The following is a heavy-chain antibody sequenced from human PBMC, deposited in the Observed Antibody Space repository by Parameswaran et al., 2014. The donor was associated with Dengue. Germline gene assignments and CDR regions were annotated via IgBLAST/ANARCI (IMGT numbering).Heavy chain of an antibody. CDR3: AREKELERRRGWFDP. V-gene: IGHV4-59*13. D-gene: IGHD1-1*01. J-gene: IGHJ5*02. Sequence: WIRQPQEGLEWIGYIYYSGSTNYNPSLKSRVTISVDTSKNQFSLKLSSVTAADTAVYYCAREKELERRRGWFDPWGQGTLVTVSS. CDR2: IYYSGST.